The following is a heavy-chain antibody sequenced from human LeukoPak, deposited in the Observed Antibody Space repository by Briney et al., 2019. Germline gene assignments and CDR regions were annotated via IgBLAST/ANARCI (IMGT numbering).Heavy chain of an antibody. V-gene: IGHV4-34*01. CDR1: GGSFSGYY. CDR2: INHSGST. Sequence: PSETLSLTCAVYGGSFSGYYWSWIRQPPGKGLEWIGEINHSGSTNYNPSLKSRVTISVDTSKNQFSLKLSSVTAADTAVYYCARGLDYGRLEIQTPYYYGMDVWGQGTTVTVSS. J-gene: IGHJ6*02. CDR3: ARGLDYGRLEIQTPYYYGMDV. D-gene: IGHD4-17*01.